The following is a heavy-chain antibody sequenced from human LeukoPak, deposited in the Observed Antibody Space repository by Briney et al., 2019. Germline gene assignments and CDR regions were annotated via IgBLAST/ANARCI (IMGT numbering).Heavy chain of an antibody. D-gene: IGHD1-26*01. V-gene: IGHV3-53*01. CDR3: AGLSGTYGPFDY. CDR1: GFTVSSNY. Sequence: PGGSLRLSCAASGFTVSSNYMSWVRQAPGKGLEWVSFIYSGGKTFYADSVKGRFTISRDNSKNTLSLQMNGLRAEDTAIYYCAGLSGTYGPFDYWGHGTLVTVSS. CDR2: IYSGGKT. J-gene: IGHJ4*01.